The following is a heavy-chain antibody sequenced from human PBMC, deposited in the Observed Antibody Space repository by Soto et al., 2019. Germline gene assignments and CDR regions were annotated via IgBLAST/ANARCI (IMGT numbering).Heavy chain of an antibody. CDR1: GFTFSSYT. J-gene: IGHJ4*02. Sequence: GGSLRLSCAASGFTFSSYTMHWVRQTPGKGLEWVAHISYDGGDKYYADSVKGRFTISRDNSKNTLYLQMNSLKTEDTSVYYCAREYSSAVVAPGYWGQGILVTVS. D-gene: IGHD3-22*01. CDR3: AREYSSAVVAPGY. V-gene: IGHV3-30-3*01. CDR2: ISYDGGDK.